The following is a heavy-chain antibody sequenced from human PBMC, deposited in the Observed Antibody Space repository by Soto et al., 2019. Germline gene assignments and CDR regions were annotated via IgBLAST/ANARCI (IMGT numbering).Heavy chain of an antibody. D-gene: IGHD2-15*01. CDR1: GGTFSSYA. Sequence: QVQLVQSGAEVKKPGSSVKVSCKASGGTFSSYAISWVRQAPGQGLEWMGGIIPIFGTANYAQKFQGRVTITADESTSTAYMALSSLRSEDTAVYYCARGGYCSGGSCYDYYYGMDVWGQGTTVTVSS. J-gene: IGHJ6*02. CDR2: IIPIFGTA. CDR3: ARGGYCSGGSCYDYYYGMDV. V-gene: IGHV1-69*01.